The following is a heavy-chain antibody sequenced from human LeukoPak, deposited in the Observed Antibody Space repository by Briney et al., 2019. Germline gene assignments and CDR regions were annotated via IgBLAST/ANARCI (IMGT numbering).Heavy chain of an antibody. V-gene: IGHV4-39*07. CDR1: GGSISSSSYY. J-gene: IGHJ4*02. CDR2: IYYSGST. Sequence: SETLSLTCTVSGGSISSSSYYWGWIRQPPGKGLEWIGSIYYSGSTYYNPSLKSRVTISVDTSKNQFSLKLSSVTAADTAVYYCIAAEAFDYWGQGTLVTVSS. CDR3: IAAEAFDY. D-gene: IGHD6-13*01.